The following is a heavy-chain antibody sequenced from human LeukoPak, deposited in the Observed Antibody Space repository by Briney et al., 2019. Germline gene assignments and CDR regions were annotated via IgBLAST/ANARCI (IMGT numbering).Heavy chain of an antibody. D-gene: IGHD2-2*03. Sequence: QPGGSLRLSCVASGFTFSTYAMNWVRQAPGKGLEWVSIISGNGGNKFYADAVKGRFTISRDNSKNTLYLQMNSLRAEDTAVYYCARAHRWMSKDYWGQGTLVTVSS. J-gene: IGHJ4*02. CDR3: ARAHRWMSKDY. CDR2: ISGNGGNK. CDR1: GFTFSTYA. V-gene: IGHV3-23*01.